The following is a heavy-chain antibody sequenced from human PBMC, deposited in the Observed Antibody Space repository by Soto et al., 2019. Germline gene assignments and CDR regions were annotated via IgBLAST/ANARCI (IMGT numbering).Heavy chain of an antibody. CDR2: ISYGGSNK. Sequence: GGSLRLSCAASGFTFSSYGMHWVRQAPGKGLEWVAVISYGGSNKYYADSVKGRFTISRDNSKNTLYLQMNSLRAEDTAVYYCAKGGGQWLVHDYYYGMDVWGQGTTVTVSS. CDR3: AKGGGQWLVHDYYYGMDV. J-gene: IGHJ6*02. CDR1: GFTFSSYG. V-gene: IGHV3-30*18. D-gene: IGHD6-19*01.